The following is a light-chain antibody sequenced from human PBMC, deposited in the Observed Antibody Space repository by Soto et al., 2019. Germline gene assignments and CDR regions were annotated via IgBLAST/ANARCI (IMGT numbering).Light chain of an antibody. CDR2: GAS. CDR3: QQYNDWSWT. CDR1: QSVSSN. V-gene: IGKV3-15*01. J-gene: IGKJ1*01. Sequence: EIVMTQSPATLSVSPGERVTLSCRASQSVSSNLAWYQQKPGQAPRLLIYGASTRATGIPARFSGSGSGTEFTLTLSSLQSEDFAVYYCQQYNDWSWTFGQGTKVDIK.